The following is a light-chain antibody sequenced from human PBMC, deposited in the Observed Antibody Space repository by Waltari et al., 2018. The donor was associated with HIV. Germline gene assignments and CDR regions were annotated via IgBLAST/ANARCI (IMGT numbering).Light chain of an antibody. Sequence: DIVMTQSPDSLAVSLGERATINCKSSQRVLYSSNNKNYLAWYQQKPGQSPKLLIYWASTRESGVPDRFSGSGSGTDFTLTISSLQAEDVAVYYCLQYYSTPRTFGQGTKVEIK. CDR1: QRVLYSSNNKNY. CDR2: WAS. CDR3: LQYYSTPRT. V-gene: IGKV4-1*01. J-gene: IGKJ1*01.